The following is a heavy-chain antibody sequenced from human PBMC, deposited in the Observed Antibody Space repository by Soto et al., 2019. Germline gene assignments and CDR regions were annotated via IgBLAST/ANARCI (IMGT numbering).Heavy chain of an antibody. CDR2: IKGKTDGGTT. CDR3: ATSGTMVYGDATRPHFDY. CDR1: GFIFSNAW. Sequence: PGGSLRLSCAVSGFIFSNAWMNWVRQTPGKGLEWVGRIKGKTDGGTTDYAEFVKGRFTISGDDSKNTLFLQMNSLETEDTAVYYCATSGTMVYGDATRPHFDYWGQGTLVTVS. V-gene: IGHV3-15*07. J-gene: IGHJ4*02. D-gene: IGHD4-17*01.